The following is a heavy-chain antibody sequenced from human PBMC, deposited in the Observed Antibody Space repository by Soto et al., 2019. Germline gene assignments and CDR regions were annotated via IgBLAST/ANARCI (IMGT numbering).Heavy chain of an antibody. Sequence: QITLKESGPTLVKPTQTLTLTCTFSGFSLSTSGVGVGWIRQPPGKALVWLALIYWDDDKRYSPSLKSRLTIPKDTSKNQVVLTMTNMDPVDTATYYFAHRRRGSYFDYWGQGTLVTVSS. J-gene: IGHJ4*02. V-gene: IGHV2-5*02. CDR2: IYWDDDK. CDR3: AHRRRGSYFDY. CDR1: GFSLSTSGVG. D-gene: IGHD3-16*01.